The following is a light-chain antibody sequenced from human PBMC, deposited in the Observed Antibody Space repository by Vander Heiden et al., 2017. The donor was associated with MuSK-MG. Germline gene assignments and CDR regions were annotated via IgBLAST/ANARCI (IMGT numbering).Light chain of an antibody. J-gene: IGKJ1*01. CDR2: AAS. V-gene: IGKV1-39*01. CDR3: QQSASTRT. Sequence: DIQMTQSPSSLSASVGDRVTITCRASQSISSYLNWYQQKPGKAPQLLIYAASSLQSGVPSRFSGSGSGTDFTLTISSLQPEDFATYYCQQSASTRTFGQGTKVXIK. CDR1: QSISSY.